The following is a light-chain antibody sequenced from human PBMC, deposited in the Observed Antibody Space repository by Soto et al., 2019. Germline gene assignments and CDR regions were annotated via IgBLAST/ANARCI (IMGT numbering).Light chain of an antibody. CDR2: DVS. CDR3: SSYTSSSVI. CDR1: SSDVGGYNY. Sequence: QSALTQPASVSGSPGQSITISCTGTSSDVGGYNYVSWYQQHPRKAPKLIIYDVSNRPSGVSNRFSGSKSGNTASLTISGLQAEDEADYYCSSYTSSSVIFGGGTKLTVL. V-gene: IGLV2-14*01. J-gene: IGLJ2*01.